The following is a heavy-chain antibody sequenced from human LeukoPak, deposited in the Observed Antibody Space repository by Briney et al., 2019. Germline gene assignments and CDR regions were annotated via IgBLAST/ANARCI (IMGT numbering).Heavy chain of an antibody. V-gene: IGHV4-39*07. J-gene: IGHJ2*01. CDR3: ASRIAAAGYWYFDL. CDR1: GGSISSSSYY. CDR2: IYYSGST. D-gene: IGHD6-13*01. Sequence: PSETLSLTCTVSGGSISSSSYYWGWIRQPPGKGLEWIGSIYYSGSTYYNPSLKSRVTISVDTSKNQFSLKLSSVTAADTAVYYCASRIAAAGYWYFDLWGRGTLVTVSS.